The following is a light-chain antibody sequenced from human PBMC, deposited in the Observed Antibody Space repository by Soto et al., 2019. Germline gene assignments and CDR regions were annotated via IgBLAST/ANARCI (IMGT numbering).Light chain of an antibody. CDR1: QDIRNA. Sequence: DIQMTQSPSSLSASVGDRVTITCRASQDIRNALGWYQQKPGKAPKRLIYASSSLQSGAPARFSGSGSGTEFIITVSRLQPEDFATYYCLQHNTLPFTFGPGTKVDV. CDR3: LQHNTLPFT. J-gene: IGKJ3*01. V-gene: IGKV1-17*01. CDR2: ASS.